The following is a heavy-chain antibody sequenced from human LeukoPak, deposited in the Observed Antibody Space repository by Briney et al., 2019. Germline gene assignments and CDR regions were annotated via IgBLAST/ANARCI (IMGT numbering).Heavy chain of an antibody. CDR1: GYSFTSYW. Sequence: KPGESLKISCKGSGYSFTSYWIGWVRQMPGKGPEWMGIIYPGDSDTRYTPSFQGQVTISADKSVSTAYLQLSSLKASDTAMYYCARHGPPCCGYPDYWGQGTLVTVSS. V-gene: IGHV5-51*01. CDR2: IYPGDSDT. J-gene: IGHJ4*02. CDR3: ARHGPPCCGYPDY. D-gene: IGHD3-22*01.